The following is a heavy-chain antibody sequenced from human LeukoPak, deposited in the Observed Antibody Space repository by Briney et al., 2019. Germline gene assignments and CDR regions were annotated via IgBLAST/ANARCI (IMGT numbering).Heavy chain of an antibody. D-gene: IGHD5-12*01. CDR2: MNPNSGNT. CDR3: ARGGYSGYDNYFDY. Sequence: ASVKVSCKASGYTFTSYDINWVRQATGQGLEWMGWMNPNSGNTGYAQKFQGRVTMTRNTSISTAYMELSSLRSEDTAVHYCARGGYSGYDNYFDYWGQGTLVTVSS. CDR1: GYTFTSYD. J-gene: IGHJ4*02. V-gene: IGHV1-8*01.